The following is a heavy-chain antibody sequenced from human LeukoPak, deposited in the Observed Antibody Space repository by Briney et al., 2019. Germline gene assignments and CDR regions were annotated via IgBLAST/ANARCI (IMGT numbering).Heavy chain of an antibody. V-gene: IGHV3-9*01. CDR2: ISWNSGSI. Sequence: GGSLRLSCAASGFTFSSYSMNWVRQAPGKGLEWVSGISWNSGSIGYADSVKGRFTISRDNAKNSLYLQMNSLRAEDTALYYCAKTQYYYDSSAQYETKYYFDYWGQGTLVTVSS. D-gene: IGHD3-22*01. CDR3: AKTQYYYDSSAQYETKYYFDY. CDR1: GFTFSSYS. J-gene: IGHJ4*02.